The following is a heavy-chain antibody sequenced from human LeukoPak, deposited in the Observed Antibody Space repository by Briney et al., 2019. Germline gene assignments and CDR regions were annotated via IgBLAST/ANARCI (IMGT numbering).Heavy chain of an antibody. Sequence: TGGSLRLSCAASGFTFSNYGMNWVRQAPGRGLEWLSYISGSGSSIYYADSVKGRFTISRDNGKNSLFLQMNSLRAEDTALYYCARGGAARPDYWGQGTLVTVSS. V-gene: IGHV3-48*01. CDR3: ARGGAARPDY. CDR2: ISGSGSSI. CDR1: GFTFSNYG. J-gene: IGHJ4*02. D-gene: IGHD6-6*01.